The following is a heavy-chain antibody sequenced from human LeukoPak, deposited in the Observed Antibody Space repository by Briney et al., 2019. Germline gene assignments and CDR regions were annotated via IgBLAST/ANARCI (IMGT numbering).Heavy chain of an antibody. CDR3: VRAMDV. CDR2: IKQDGSEK. V-gene: IGHV3-7*03. CDR1: GFTFSNYW. J-gene: IGHJ6*02. Sequence: GGSLRLSCAASGFTFSNYWINWVRQAPGKGLEWVANIKQDGSEKYYVDSVKGRFTISRDNAKSSPYLQMNSLRAEDTAVYYCVRAMDVWGQGTTVTVS.